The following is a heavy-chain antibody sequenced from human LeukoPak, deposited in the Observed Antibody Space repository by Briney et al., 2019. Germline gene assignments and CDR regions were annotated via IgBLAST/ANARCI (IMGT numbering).Heavy chain of an antibody. CDR2: IKYYGSEK. CDR3: ASALPADHFDY. J-gene: IGHJ4*02. CDR1: GFTFSNYW. V-gene: IGHV3-7*01. Sequence: PGGSLRLSCGASGFTFSNYWMSWVRQAPGKGLEWVANIKYYGSEKYYADSVRGRFTISRDNAKNSLYLQMNSLRAEDTAVYYCASALPADHFDYWGQGTLVTVSS.